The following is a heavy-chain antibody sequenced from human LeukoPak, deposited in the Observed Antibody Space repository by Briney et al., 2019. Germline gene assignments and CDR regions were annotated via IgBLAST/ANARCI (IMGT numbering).Heavy chain of an antibody. D-gene: IGHD3-22*01. CDR2: IYSGGRT. V-gene: IGHV3-53*01. Sequence: PGGSLRLSCAASGFTVSSNYMSWDRQAPGKGLEWVSVIYSGGRTYYADSVKGRFTISRDNSKNTLYLQMNSLRVEDTAVYYCARESEGYYDSSAYEDWGQGTLVTVSS. CDR1: GFTVSSNY. J-gene: IGHJ4*02. CDR3: ARESEGYYDSSAYED.